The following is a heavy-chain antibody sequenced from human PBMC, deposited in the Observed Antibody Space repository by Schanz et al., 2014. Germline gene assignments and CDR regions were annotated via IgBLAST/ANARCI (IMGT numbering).Heavy chain of an antibody. CDR2: ISAYNGNT. CDR3: ARGGYSSGWYDRDIAHFDY. D-gene: IGHD6-19*01. CDR1: GGTFSSYT. V-gene: IGHV1-18*01. J-gene: IGHJ4*02. Sequence: QLQLVQSGAEVKKPGSSVKVSCKLSGGTFSSYTINWVRQAPGQGLEWMGWISAYNGNTNYAQKLQGRVTMTTDTSTSTAYMELRSLRSDDTAVYYCARGGYSSGWYDRDIAHFDYWGQGTLVTVSS.